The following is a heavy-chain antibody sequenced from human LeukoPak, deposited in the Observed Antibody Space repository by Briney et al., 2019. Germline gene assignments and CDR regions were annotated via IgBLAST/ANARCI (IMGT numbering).Heavy chain of an antibody. D-gene: IGHD2-15*01. CDR1: GGSISSYY. Sequence: PSETLSLTCTVSGGSISSYYWSWIRQPPGKGLEWIGYIYYSGTTYYNPSLKSRVTISVDTSKNQFSLKLSSVTAADTAVYYCARRYCSGGSCYSERGAFDIWGQGTMVTVSS. J-gene: IGHJ3*02. CDR2: IYYSGTT. V-gene: IGHV4-59*12. CDR3: ARRYCSGGSCYSERGAFDI.